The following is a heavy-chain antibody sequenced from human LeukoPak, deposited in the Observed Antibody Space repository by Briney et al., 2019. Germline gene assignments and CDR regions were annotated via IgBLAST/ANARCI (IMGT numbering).Heavy chain of an antibody. V-gene: IGHV3-64*04. CDR2: ISSNGGST. D-gene: IGHD6-19*01. J-gene: IGHJ4*02. CDR1: GFSFSSYA. CDR3: AREVFSSGWSSFDY. Sequence: GGSLRLSCSASGFSFSSYAMHWVRQAPEKGLEHVSAISSNGGSTYYADSVKGRFTISRDNAKNTLSLQMNSLRAEDTAVYYCAREVFSSGWSSFDYWGQGTLVTVSS.